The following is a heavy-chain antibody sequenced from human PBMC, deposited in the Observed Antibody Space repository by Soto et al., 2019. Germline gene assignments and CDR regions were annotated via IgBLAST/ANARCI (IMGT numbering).Heavy chain of an antibody. D-gene: IGHD1-1*01. V-gene: IGHV4-59*01. CDR1: GGSISSYF. CDR3: ARMNQLAPKRNAFDI. Sequence: PSETLSLTCTVSGGSISSYFWTWIRQSPGKGLQWIGYVHYSGNTNYNPSLKSRVTMSVDTSKNQFSLRLTSVTAADTAVYYCARMNQLAPKRNAFDIWGQGTMVTVSS. J-gene: IGHJ3*02. CDR2: VHYSGNT.